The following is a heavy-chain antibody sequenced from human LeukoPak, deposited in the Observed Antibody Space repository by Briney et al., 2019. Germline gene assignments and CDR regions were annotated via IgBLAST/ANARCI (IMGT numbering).Heavy chain of an antibody. J-gene: IGHJ4*02. D-gene: IGHD2-15*01. CDR3: AKDRGRYCSGGSCYSLDY. CDR2: ISYDGSNK. CDR1: GFTFSSYG. Sequence: GRSLRLSCAASGFTFSSYGMHWVRQAPGKGLEWVAVISYDGSNKYYADSVKGRFTISRDNSKNTLYLQMNSLRAEDTAVYYCAKDRGRYCSGGSCYSLDYRGQGTLVTVSS. V-gene: IGHV3-30*18.